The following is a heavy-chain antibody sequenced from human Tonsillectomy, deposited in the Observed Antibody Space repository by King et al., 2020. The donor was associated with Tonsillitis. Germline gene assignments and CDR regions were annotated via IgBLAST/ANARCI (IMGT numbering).Heavy chain of an antibody. V-gene: IGHV3-30-3*01. D-gene: IGHD3-3*01. Sequence: VQLVESGGGVVQPGRSLRLSCAASGFTFSSYAMHWVRQAPGKGLEGGAVISYDGSNKYYADSVKGRFTISRDNSKNTRYLQMNSLRAEDTAVYYCARGILELLLIEDYYMDVWGKGTTVTVSS. CDR1: GFTFSSYA. CDR2: ISYDGSNK. CDR3: ARGILELLLIEDYYMDV. J-gene: IGHJ6*03.